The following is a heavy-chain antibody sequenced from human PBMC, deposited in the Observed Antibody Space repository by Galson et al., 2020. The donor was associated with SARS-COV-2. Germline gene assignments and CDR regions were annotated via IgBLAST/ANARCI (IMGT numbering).Heavy chain of an antibody. CDR1: GFYFSTKT. V-gene: IGHV3-23*01. J-gene: IGHJ4*02. D-gene: IGHD6-19*01. CDR2: ISGGGDTT. Sequence: GESLKISCEASGFYFSTKTMAWVRQAPGKGLEWVSAISGGGDTTYYAESVRGRFTISRDNSKNTMYLQMNSLKAEDTAVYYCAREKVPHSGWPFEYWGQGTLVTVSS. CDR3: AREKVPHSGWPFEY.